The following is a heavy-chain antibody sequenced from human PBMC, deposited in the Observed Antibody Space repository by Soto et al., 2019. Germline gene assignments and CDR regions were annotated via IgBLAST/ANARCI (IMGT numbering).Heavy chain of an antibody. J-gene: IGHJ6*02. D-gene: IGHD1-1*01. CDR2: ITSGGTT. Sequence: GGSLRLSCTASGFTFSSYEMTWVRQAPGKGLEWISYITSGGTTYYADSVKGRFTISRDNAKNSLYLQMNSLRAEDTAVYYCALLDSGGQPQGYYYYGMDVWGQGTTVTVSS. CDR3: ALLDSGGQPQGYYYYGMDV. CDR1: GFTFSSYE. V-gene: IGHV3-48*03.